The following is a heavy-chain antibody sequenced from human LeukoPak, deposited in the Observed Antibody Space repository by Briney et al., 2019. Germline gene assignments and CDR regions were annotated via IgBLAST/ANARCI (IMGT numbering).Heavy chain of an antibody. J-gene: IGHJ4*02. CDR1: GFTFSSYA. D-gene: IGHD3-10*01. CDR2: IYSGGST. Sequence: PGGSLRLSCAASGFTFSSYAMSWVRQAPGKGLEWVSVIYSGGSTYYADSVKGRFTISRDNSKNTLYLQMNSLRAEDTAVYYCARSPDIGFGELTFDYWGQGTLVTVSS. CDR3: ARSPDIGFGELTFDY. V-gene: IGHV3-66*01.